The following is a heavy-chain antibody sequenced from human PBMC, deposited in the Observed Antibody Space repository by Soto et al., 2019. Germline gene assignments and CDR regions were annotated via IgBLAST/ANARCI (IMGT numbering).Heavy chain of an antibody. J-gene: IGHJ4*02. V-gene: IGHV5-51*01. D-gene: IGHD3-9*01. Sequence: PGESLKISCRGSGYSFTHYGIGWVRQMPGKGLEWMGIIYPGNSDTRYSPSFQGQVTISADTSISTAYLEWSSLKASDTAIYYCARHVYYDVLKKNYWGQGILVTVSS. CDR2: IYPGNSDT. CDR3: ARHVYYDVLKKNY. CDR1: GYSFTHYG.